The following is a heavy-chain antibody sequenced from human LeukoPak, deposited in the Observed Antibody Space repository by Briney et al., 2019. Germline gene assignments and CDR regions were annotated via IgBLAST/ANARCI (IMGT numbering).Heavy chain of an antibody. CDR3: ARGLQPFDY. D-gene: IGHD5-24*01. CDR2: LSGSGITT. J-gene: IGHJ4*02. Sequence: GGSLRLSCAASGFTFSNSAMSWVRQAPGKGLEWVSTLSGSGITTYYADSVKGRFTISRDNSKNTLYLQMNSLRAEDTAVYYCARGLQPFDYWGQGTLVTVSS. CDR1: GFTFSNSA. V-gene: IGHV3-23*01.